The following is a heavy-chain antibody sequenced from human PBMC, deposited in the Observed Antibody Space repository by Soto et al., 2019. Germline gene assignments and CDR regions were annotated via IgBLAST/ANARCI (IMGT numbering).Heavy chain of an antibody. D-gene: IGHD3-10*01. V-gene: IGHV3-30*03. CDR1: GFTLSSYG. Sequence: GGSLRLSCAASGFTLSSYGMHWVRQAPGKGLEWVAFISYDGNNKYYVDSVKGRFTISRDISKNTLYLEMNSLRTEDTAVYYCARYGFSSSHAFDIWGQGTMVTVSS. J-gene: IGHJ3*02. CDR3: ARYGFSSSHAFDI. CDR2: ISYDGNNK.